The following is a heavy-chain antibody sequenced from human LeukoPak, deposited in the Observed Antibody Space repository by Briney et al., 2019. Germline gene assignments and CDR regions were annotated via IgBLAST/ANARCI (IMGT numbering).Heavy chain of an antibody. CDR2: IKQDGSEN. J-gene: IGHJ6*02. V-gene: IGHV3-7*01. Sequence: GGSLRLSCAASGLTFSSYWMSWVRQAPGKGLDWVANIKQDGSENYYVDSVKGRFTISRDNAKNSLYLQMNSLRAEDTAVYYCARIPGVDCSSTSCSDYYYYGMDVWGQGTTVTVSS. CDR1: GLTFSSYW. CDR3: ARIPGVDCSSTSCSDYYYYGMDV. D-gene: IGHD2-2*01.